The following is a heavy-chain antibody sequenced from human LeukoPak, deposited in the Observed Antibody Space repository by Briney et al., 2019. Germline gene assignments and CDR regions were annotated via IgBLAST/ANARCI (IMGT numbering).Heavy chain of an antibody. V-gene: IGHV3-33*01. J-gene: IGHJ4*02. Sequence: GGSLRLSCAASGFTFSGYGMHWVRQAPGKGLEWVAVIWYDGSNKYYADSVKGRFTISRDNSKNTLYLQMNSLRAEDTAVYYCARDRTSRILDYWGQGTLVTVSS. CDR3: ARDRTSRILDY. CDR1: GFTFSGYG. CDR2: IWYDGSNK. D-gene: IGHD1-1*01.